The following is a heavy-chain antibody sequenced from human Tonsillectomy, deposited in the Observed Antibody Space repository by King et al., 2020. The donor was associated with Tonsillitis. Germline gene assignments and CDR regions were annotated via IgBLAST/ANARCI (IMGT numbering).Heavy chain of an antibody. CDR2: IYHSGPT. D-gene: IGHD4-17*01. CDR3: ARNRDYGDYVDF. Sequence: VQLQESGPGLVRPSQTLSLICSVSGDSLTSGGYFWSWIRQHPDKGLEWIGSIYHSGPTYHTPSLRSRLFISVEPSKNHFSLRLTSVTSADTAVYYLARNRDYGDYVDFWGQGTLVAVSS. CDR1: GDSLTSGGYF. J-gene: IGHJ4*02. V-gene: IGHV4-31*03.